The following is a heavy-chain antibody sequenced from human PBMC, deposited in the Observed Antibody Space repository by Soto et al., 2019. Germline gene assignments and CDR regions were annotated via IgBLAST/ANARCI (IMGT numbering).Heavy chain of an antibody. D-gene: IGHD3-22*01. J-gene: IGHJ5*02. CDR3: ARDPGKYYDSAGWFDP. V-gene: IGHV4-31*03. CDR2: SYYRGST. Sequence: QVQLQESGPGLVKPSQTLSLTCPVPGGSISSGGYYWSWIRQHPGKGLEWSGYSYYRGSTYYNPSLRCRVTIAVDTSKNQFSLKRCSVAAADTAGYYGARDPGKYYDSAGWFDPWGRGTLVTVSS. CDR1: GGSISSGGYY.